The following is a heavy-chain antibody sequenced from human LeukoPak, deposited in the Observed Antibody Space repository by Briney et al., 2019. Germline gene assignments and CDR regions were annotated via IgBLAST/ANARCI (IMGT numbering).Heavy chain of an antibody. CDR2: INTDGSST. J-gene: IGHJ4*01. Sequence: GGSLRLSCAASGVTFSRYWIHWVRQAPGKGLVWVSRINTDGSSTTYADSVKGRFTISRDNAKNTLYLQMNSLRAEDTAVYYCARSAYYDRSGYYHDYWGKGTLVTVSS. CDR1: GVTFSRYW. CDR3: ARSAYYDRSGYYHDY. V-gene: IGHV3-74*01. D-gene: IGHD3-22*01.